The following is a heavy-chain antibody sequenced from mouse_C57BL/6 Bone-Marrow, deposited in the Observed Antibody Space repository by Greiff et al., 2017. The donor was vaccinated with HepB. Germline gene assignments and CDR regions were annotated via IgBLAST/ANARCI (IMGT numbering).Heavy chain of an antibody. CDR1: GFNIKDYY. J-gene: IGHJ3*01. Sequence: EVQLQQSGAELVRPGASVKLSCTASGFNIKDYYMHWVKQRPEQGLEWIGRIDPEDGDTEYAPKFQGKATMTADTSSNTAYLQLSSLTSEDTAVYYCTTEDYDEAWFAYWGQGTLVTVSA. CDR3: TTEDYDEAWFAY. CDR2: IDPEDGDT. D-gene: IGHD2-4*01. V-gene: IGHV14-1*01.